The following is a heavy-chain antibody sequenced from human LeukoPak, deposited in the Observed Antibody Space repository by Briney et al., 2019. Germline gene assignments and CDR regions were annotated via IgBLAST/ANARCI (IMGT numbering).Heavy chain of an antibody. Sequence: SETLSLTCTVSGGSISSYYWSWVRQPPGKGLEWMGYIYYSGRTNYNPSPRSRVTISVDTSTNQFSLKLGPVTAAVTPVYYCASETPPQYYYDSSGPHGRWFDPWGQGTLVTVSS. V-gene: IGHV4-59*01. D-gene: IGHD3-22*01. CDR3: ASETPPQYYYDSSGPHGRWFDP. CDR2: IYYSGRT. J-gene: IGHJ5*02. CDR1: GGSISSYY.